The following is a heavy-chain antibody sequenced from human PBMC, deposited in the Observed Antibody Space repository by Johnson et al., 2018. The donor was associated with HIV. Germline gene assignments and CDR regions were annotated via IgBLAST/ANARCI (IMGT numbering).Heavy chain of an antibody. Sequence: QVQLVESGGGVVRPGGSLRLSCAASGFIFSDYYMSWIRQAPGKGLAWVSYISSSGATIYYADSVKGRFTISRDNSKNTRYLQMNSLRPEDTAAYYCATIAAHGAAFDIWGQGTVVTVSS. CDR2: ISSSGATI. J-gene: IGHJ3*02. D-gene: IGHD6-25*01. V-gene: IGHV3-11*04. CDR1: GFIFSDYY. CDR3: ATIAAHGAAFDI.